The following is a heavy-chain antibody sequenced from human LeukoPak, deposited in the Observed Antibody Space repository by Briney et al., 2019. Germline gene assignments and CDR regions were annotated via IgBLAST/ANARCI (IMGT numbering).Heavy chain of an antibody. J-gene: IGHJ4*02. CDR3: ARHSRTYYDFDY. CDR1: GGSISSYY. D-gene: IGHD1-26*01. V-gene: IGHV4-59*08. Sequence: PSETLSLTCTVSGGSISSYYWSWIRQPPGKGLEWIGYIYYSGSTNYNPSLQSRVTISVETSKNQFTLRLNSVTAADTAVYYCARHSRTYYDFDYWGQGTLVTVSS. CDR2: IYYSGST.